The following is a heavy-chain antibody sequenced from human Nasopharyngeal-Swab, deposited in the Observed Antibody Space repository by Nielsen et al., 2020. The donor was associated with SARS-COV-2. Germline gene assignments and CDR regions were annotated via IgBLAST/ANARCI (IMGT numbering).Heavy chain of an antibody. CDR3: ARDVEEWLVVPSLSFDH. V-gene: IGHV1-18*01. J-gene: IGHJ4*02. Sequence: ASVKVSCKASGYSFRSYGINWVRRAPGQGLEWMGWISVYNADRNYAEKFQGRVSMTTDTSTTTAYMELRSLRSDDTAMYYCARDVEEWLVVPSLSFDHWGQGTLVTVSS. D-gene: IGHD5-18*01. CDR2: ISVYNADR. CDR1: GYSFRSYG.